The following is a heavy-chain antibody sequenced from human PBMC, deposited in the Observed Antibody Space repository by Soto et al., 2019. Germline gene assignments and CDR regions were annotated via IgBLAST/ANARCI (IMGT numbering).Heavy chain of an antibody. Sequence: PGGSLRLSCAASGFTFSTYWMTLFRQSPGKGLEWVADMNQDGGEKYYVDAVKGRFTISRDNAKTSLYLQMNSLRVEDTAVYYCATVHCSPSNCYNRDYGRDVWGQGPTITVSS. D-gene: IGHD2-2*02. CDR3: ATVHCSPSNCYNRDYGRDV. CDR1: GFTFSTYW. J-gene: IGHJ6*02. V-gene: IGHV3-7*01. CDR2: MNQDGGEK.